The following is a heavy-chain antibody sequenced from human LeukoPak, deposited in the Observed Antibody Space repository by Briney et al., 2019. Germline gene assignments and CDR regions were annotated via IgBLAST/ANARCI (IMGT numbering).Heavy chain of an antibody. D-gene: IGHD2-2*01. Sequence: ASVKVSCKVSGYTLTELSMHWVRQAPGKGLEWMGGFDPEDGETIYAQKFQGRVTMTEDTSTDTAYMELSSLRSEDTAVYYCARDDIVVVPAAPILNNWFDPWGQGTLVTVSS. CDR3: ARDDIVVVPAAPILNNWFDP. CDR1: GYTLTELS. CDR2: FDPEDGET. J-gene: IGHJ5*02. V-gene: IGHV1-24*01.